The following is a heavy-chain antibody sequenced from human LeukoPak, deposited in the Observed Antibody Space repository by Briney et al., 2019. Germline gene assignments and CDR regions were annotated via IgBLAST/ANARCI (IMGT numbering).Heavy chain of an antibody. D-gene: IGHD1-26*01. J-gene: IGHJ5*02. Sequence: PGGSLRLSCAASGFTFTSYAMTWVRQAPGTGLQWVSVISGRSGGSTYYADSVKGRFTISRDNSKNTLYLQMNSLRAEDTAVYYCTRANSATIPGVDPWGQGTLVTVSS. CDR3: TRANSATIPGVDP. CDR2: ISGRSGGST. CDR1: GFTFTSYA. V-gene: IGHV3-23*01.